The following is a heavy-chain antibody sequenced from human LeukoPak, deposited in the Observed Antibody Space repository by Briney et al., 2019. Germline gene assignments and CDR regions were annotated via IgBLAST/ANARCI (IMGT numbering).Heavy chain of an antibody. CDR1: GGSISSGGYY. CDR3: ARRNGGYPIAY. CDR2: IYYSGST. J-gene: IGHJ4*02. Sequence: SETLSLTCTVSGGSISSGGYYWNWIRQPPGKGLEWIGDIYYSGSTNYNPSLKSRVTISVDTSKNQFSLKLSSVTSADTAVYYCARRNGGYPIAYWGQGTLVTVSS. V-gene: IGHV4-61*08. D-gene: IGHD3-16*01.